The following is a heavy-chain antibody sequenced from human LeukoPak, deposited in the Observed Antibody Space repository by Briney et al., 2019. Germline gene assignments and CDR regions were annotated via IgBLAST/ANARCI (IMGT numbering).Heavy chain of an antibody. V-gene: IGHV4-39*07. CDR2: IHYSGRT. CDR1: GGSISSSSYS. CDR3: ARTPLILTGYYKPAEFDY. J-gene: IGHJ4*02. Sequence: SETLSLTCTVSGGSISSSSYSWGWIRPPPGKGLEWIGSIHYSGRTDYSPSLKSRVTISVDTSKNQFSLKLSSVTAADTAVYYCARTPLILTGYYKPAEFDYWGQGTLVTVSS. D-gene: IGHD3-9*01.